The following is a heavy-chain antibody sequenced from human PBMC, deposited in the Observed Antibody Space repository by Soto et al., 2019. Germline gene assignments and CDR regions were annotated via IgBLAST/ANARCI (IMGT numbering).Heavy chain of an antibody. J-gene: IGHJ4*02. V-gene: IGHV4-31*03. CDR3: ARNGSGSKNFDY. CDR2: MSDNGRP. D-gene: IGHD3-10*01. CDR1: DGSISSGGNY. Sequence: SETLSLTCSVSDGSISSGGNYWSWIRLHPGKGLEWIGYMSDNGRPCYNPSLKSRATISEDRSKNQFSLRLRSVTAADTAVYYCARNGSGSKNFDYWGRGTLVTV.